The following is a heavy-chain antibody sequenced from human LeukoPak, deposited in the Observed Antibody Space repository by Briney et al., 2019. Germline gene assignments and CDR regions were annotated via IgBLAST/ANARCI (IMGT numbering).Heavy chain of an antibody. CDR1: GDSISSSSYY. CDR2: IYYSGST. V-gene: IGHV4-39*07. CDR3: ARGQLAYSSGWYVSDY. Sequence: SETLSLTCTVSGDSISSSSYYWGWIRQPPGKGLEWIGSIYYSGSTYYNPSLKSRVTISVDTSKNQFSLKLSSVTAADTAVYYRARGQLAYSSGWYVSDYWGQGTLVTVSS. J-gene: IGHJ4*02. D-gene: IGHD6-19*01.